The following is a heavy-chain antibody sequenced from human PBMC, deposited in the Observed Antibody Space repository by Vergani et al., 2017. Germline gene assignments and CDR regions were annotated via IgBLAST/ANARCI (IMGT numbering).Heavy chain of an antibody. Sequence: QVQLQQWGAGLLKPSETLSLTCAVYGGSFSGYYWSWIRQPPGKGLEWIGEINHSGSTNYNPSLKSRVTISVDTSKNQFSLKLSSVTAADTAVYYGARGHDFWSGYYIDYWGQGTLVTVSS. V-gene: IGHV4-34*01. D-gene: IGHD3-3*01. CDR2: INHSGST. CDR1: GGSFSGYY. CDR3: ARGHDFWSGYYIDY. J-gene: IGHJ4*02.